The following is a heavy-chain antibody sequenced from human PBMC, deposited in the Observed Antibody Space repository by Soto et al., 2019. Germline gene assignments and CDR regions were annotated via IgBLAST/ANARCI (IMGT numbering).Heavy chain of an antibody. CDR2: IFYSGST. V-gene: IGHV4-39*01. CDR1: GGSISSSSYK. J-gene: IGHJ4*02. CDR3: ARYAAVAGILDY. Sequence: SETRSLTCTVSGGSISSSSYKWGWIRQPPGRSLEWIGNIFYSGSTYYNPSLKSRVTLSVDTSKNQFSLTLSSVTAADTAVYYCARYAAVAGILDYWGQGTLVTVSS. D-gene: IGHD6-19*01.